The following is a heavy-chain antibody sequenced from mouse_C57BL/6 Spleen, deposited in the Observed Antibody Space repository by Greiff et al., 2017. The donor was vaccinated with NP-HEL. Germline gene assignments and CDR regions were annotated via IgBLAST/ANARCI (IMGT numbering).Heavy chain of an antibody. D-gene: IGHD1-1*01. CDR1: GFTFNTYA. CDR3: VREYYDSSGFAY. Sequence: EVQVVESGGGLVQPKGSLKLSCAASGFTFNTYAMHWVRQAPGKGLEWVARIRSKSSNYATYYADSVKDTFTISRDHSQSMLYLQMNNLKTEDTAMDNCVREYYDSSGFAYWGQGTLVTVS. J-gene: IGHJ3*01. V-gene: IGHV10-3*01. CDR2: IRSKSSNYAT.